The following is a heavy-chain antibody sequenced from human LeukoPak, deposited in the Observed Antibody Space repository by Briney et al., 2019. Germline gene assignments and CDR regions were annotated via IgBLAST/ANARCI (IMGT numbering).Heavy chain of an antibody. CDR3: ARETGSSSFYYYYYYMDV. D-gene: IGHD6-6*01. CDR2: IYTSGST. V-gene: IGHV4-4*07. J-gene: IGHJ6*03. CDR1: GGSISSYY. Sequence: SETLSLTCTVSGGSISSYYWSWIRQPAGKGLEWIGRIYTSGSTNYNPSLKSRVTMSVDTSKNQFSLKLSSVTAADTAVYYCARETGSSSFYYYYYYMDVWGKGTTVTVSS.